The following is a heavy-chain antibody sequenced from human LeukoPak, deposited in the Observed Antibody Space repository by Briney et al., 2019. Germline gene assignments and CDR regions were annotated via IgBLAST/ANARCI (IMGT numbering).Heavy chain of an antibody. V-gene: IGHV1-2*02. J-gene: IGHJ5*02. D-gene: IGHD6-13*01. CDR2: INPNSGGT. Sequence: GASVKVSCKASGYTFTGYYMHWVRQAPGQGLEWMGWINPNSGGTNYAQKFQGRVTMTRDTSISTAYMELSRLRFDDTAVYYCARIAAALNWFDPWGQGTLVTVSS. CDR3: ARIAAALNWFDP. CDR1: GYTFTGYY.